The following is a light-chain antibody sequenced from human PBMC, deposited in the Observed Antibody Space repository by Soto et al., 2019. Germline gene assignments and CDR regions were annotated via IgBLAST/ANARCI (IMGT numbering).Light chain of an antibody. CDR1: SSDVGGYNY. CDR2: EVG. J-gene: IGLJ1*01. CDR3: SSYTSSSTSPYV. Sequence: QSALTQPASVSGSPGQSITISCTGTSSDVGGYNYVSWYQQHPGKAPKLMIYEVGNRPSGVSNRFSGSKSGNTASLTISGLQAEDEADYYCSSYTSSSTSPYVFGTGTKVTVL. V-gene: IGLV2-14*01.